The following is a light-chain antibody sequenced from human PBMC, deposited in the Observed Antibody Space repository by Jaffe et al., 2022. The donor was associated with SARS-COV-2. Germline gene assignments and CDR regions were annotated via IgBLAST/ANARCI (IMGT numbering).Light chain of an antibody. V-gene: IGKV1-6*01. J-gene: IGKJ4*01. CDR2: VAS. CDR3: QQSYRAPLT. CDR1: QGIRND. Sequence: AIQMTQSPSSLSASVGDRVTITCRASQGIRNDLGWYQQKPGKAPKFLIYVASSLQSGVPSRFGGSGSGTDFTLTISSLQPEDFATYYCQQSYRAPLTFGGGTKVEIK.